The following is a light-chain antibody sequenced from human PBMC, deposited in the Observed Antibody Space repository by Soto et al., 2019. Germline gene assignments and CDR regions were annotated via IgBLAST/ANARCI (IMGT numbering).Light chain of an antibody. CDR2: GAS. Sequence: EIMMTQSPATLSVSPGERATLSCRASQSVSSTLAWYQQKPGQAPRLLIYGASTRATGIPARISGSGSGTEFTLTISSLQSEDFAVYYCQQYDEWPPSYTFGQGTKLEIK. CDR3: QQYDEWPPSYT. J-gene: IGKJ2*01. CDR1: QSVSST. V-gene: IGKV3-15*01.